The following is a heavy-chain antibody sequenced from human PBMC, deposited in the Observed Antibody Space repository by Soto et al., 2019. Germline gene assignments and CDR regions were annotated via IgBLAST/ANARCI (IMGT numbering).Heavy chain of an antibody. Sequence: QVQLQESGPGLVKPSQTLSLTCTVSGGSISSGGYYWSWIRQHPGKGLEWIGYIYYSGSTYYNPSLKSRVTISVDTSKNQFSLMLSSVTAADTAVYYCARYHYGSGDNWFDPWGQGTLVTVSS. CDR1: GGSISSGGYY. CDR3: ARYHYGSGDNWFDP. D-gene: IGHD3-10*01. J-gene: IGHJ5*02. CDR2: IYYSGST. V-gene: IGHV4-31*03.